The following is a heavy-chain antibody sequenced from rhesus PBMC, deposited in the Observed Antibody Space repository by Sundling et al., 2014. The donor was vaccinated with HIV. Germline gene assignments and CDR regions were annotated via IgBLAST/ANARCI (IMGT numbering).Heavy chain of an antibody. J-gene: IGHJ4*01. CDR3: ARKRLTFWSFIDY. D-gene: IGHD2-15*01. CDR2: IGGSSGNT. CDR1: GYSISSGYG. V-gene: IGHV4-127*01. Sequence: QVQLQESGPGLVKPSETLSLTCAVSGYSISSGYGWSWIRQPPGKGLEWIGYIGGSSGNTKYNPSLKSRVTISKDTSKNQFSLKLSSVTAADTAMYFCARKRLTFWSFIDYWGQGVLVTVSS.